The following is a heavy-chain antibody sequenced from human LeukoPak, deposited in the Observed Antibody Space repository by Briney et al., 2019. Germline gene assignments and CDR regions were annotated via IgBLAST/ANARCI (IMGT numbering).Heavy chain of an antibody. CDR2: ISYDGSNK. CDR3: ARDPATITGYFDY. D-gene: IGHD5-24*01. J-gene: IGHJ4*02. V-gene: IGHV3-30*04. CDR1: GFTFSSYA. Sequence: GRSLRLSCAASGFTFSSYAMHWVRQAPGKGLEWVAVISYDGSNKYCADSVKGRFTISRDNSKNTLYLQMNSLRAEDTAVYYCARDPATITGYFDYWGQGTLVTVSS.